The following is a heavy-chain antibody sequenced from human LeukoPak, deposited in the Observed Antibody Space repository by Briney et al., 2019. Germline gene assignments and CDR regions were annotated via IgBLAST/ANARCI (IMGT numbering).Heavy chain of an antibody. CDR1: GFTFSSYW. CDR3: AKCDWGSVDY. Sequence: GGSLRLSCAASGFTFSSYWMSWVRQAPGKGLEWVANINQDGSEKYYVDSVKGRFTISRDNAKNSLFLQMNTLRAEDTAVYYCAKCDWGSVDYWGQGTLVTVSS. D-gene: IGHD2-21*02. CDR2: INQDGSEK. V-gene: IGHV3-7*01. J-gene: IGHJ4*02.